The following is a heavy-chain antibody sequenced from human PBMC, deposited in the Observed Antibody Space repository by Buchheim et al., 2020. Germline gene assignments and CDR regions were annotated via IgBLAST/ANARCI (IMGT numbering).Heavy chain of an antibody. CDR3: ARARNRYFDY. CDR2: IKQDGSEK. CDR1: GFTFSSYW. V-gene: IGHV3-7*03. Sequence: EVQLVESGGGLVQPGGSLRLSCEASGFTFSSYWMSWVRQAPGKGLEWVASIKQDGSEKYCVDSVKGGFTISRDNAKNSLYLQMNSLRVEDTAVYYCARARNRYFDYWGQGTL. J-gene: IGHJ4*02.